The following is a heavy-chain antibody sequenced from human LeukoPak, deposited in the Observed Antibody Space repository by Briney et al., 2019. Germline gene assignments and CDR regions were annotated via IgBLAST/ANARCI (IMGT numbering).Heavy chain of an antibody. CDR1: GFTFSSYD. CDR2: ISSSGTTI. V-gene: IGHV3-48*03. CDR3: ARSFVI. J-gene: IGHJ3*02. Sequence: GGSLRLSCAASGFTFSSYDMNWVRQAPGKGLEWVSFISSSGTTIDYADFVKGRFTISRDNTKNSLYLQMNSLRVEDTAICHSARSFVIWGQGTIVTVSP.